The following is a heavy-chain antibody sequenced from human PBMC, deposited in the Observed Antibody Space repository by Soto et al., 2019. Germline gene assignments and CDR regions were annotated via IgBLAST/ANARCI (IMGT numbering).Heavy chain of an antibody. CDR3: ARDPSSSWYYEFSDYYYGMDV. J-gene: IGHJ6*02. CDR1: GFTFSSYG. V-gene: IGHV3-33*01. Sequence: GGSLKLSCAASGFTFSSYGMHWVRQAPGKGLERVAVIWYDGSNNYYADSVKGRFTISRDNSKNTLYLQMNSLRAEDTAVYYCARDPSSSWYYEFSDYYYGMDVWGQGT. CDR2: IWYDGSNN. D-gene: IGHD6-13*01.